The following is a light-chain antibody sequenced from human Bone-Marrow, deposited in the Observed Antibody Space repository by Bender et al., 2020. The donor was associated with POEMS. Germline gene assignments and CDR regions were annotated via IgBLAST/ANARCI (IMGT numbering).Light chain of an antibody. CDR2: EVN. V-gene: IGLV2-23*02. CDR3: CSYAGDSGHVV. J-gene: IGLJ2*01. CDR1: SSDVGNYDL. Sequence: QSALTQPASVSGSPGQSITISCTGTSSDVGNYDLVSWFQQYPGKAPKLMIYEVNKGPSGVSNRFSGSKSGNTASLTISGLQAEDEADYYCCSYAGDSGHVVFGVGTHLTVL.